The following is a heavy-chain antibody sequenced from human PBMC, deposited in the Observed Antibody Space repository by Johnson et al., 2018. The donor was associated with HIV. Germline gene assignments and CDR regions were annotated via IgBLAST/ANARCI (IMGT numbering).Heavy chain of an antibody. CDR1: GFTFSESW. Sequence: VQLVESGGGLVQPGGSLRLSCAASGFTFSESWMHWVRQAPGKGLEWVAGISEDENIINYADSVKGRFTISRDNAKNTLYLQMNSLRAEDTAVYYWAREVDAFDMWGQGTLVTVSS. CDR2: ISEDENII. V-gene: IGHV3-74*01. CDR3: AREVDAFDM. J-gene: IGHJ3*02.